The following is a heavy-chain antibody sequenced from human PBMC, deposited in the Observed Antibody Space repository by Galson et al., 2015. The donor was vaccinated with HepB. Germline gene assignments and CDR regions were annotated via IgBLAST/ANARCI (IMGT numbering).Heavy chain of an antibody. Sequence: SCAASGFTFSSYAMHWVRQAPGKGLEWVAVISYDGSNKYYADSVKGRFTISRDNSKNTLYLQMNSLRVEDTAVYYCARDCSSTSCYMGYIYWGQGTLVTVSS. D-gene: IGHD2-2*02. CDR3: ARDCSSTSCYMGYIY. CDR2: ISYDGSNK. CDR1: GFTFSSYA. V-gene: IGHV3-30-3*01. J-gene: IGHJ4*02.